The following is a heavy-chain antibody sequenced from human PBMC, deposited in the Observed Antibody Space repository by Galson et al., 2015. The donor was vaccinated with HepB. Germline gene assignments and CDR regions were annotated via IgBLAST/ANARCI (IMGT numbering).Heavy chain of an antibody. V-gene: IGHV4-59*01. D-gene: IGHD3-9*01. Sequence: LSLTCTVSGGSISSYYWSWIRQPPGKGLEWIGYIYYSGSANYNPSLKSRVTISVDTSKNQFSLKLSSVTAADTAVYYCARGGEYYDILTGYYKMGYFDYWGQGTLVTVSS. CDR1: GGSISSYY. CDR2: IYYSGSA. J-gene: IGHJ4*02. CDR3: ARGGEYYDILTGYYKMGYFDY.